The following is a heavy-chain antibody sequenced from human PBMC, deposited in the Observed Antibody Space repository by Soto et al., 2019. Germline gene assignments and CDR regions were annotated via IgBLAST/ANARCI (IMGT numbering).Heavy chain of an antibody. CDR2: INAANGNT. J-gene: IGHJ4*02. CDR3: ARGQSSGWTALDY. CDR1: GYSFINYA. Sequence: ASVKVTFKASGYSFINYAMFWVRQAPGQRLARMGWINAANGNTKYSQNFQGRVTITRDTLANTAYMELSSLRSEDTAVYYCARGQSSGWTALDYWGQGALVTVPQ. V-gene: IGHV1-3*01. D-gene: IGHD6-25*01.